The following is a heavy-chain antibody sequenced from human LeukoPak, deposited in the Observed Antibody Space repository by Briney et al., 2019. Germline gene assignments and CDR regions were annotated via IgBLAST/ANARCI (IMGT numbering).Heavy chain of an antibody. J-gene: IGHJ5*02. D-gene: IGHD3-10*01. Sequence: SETLSLTCTVSGGSISSYYWSWIRQPAGKGLEWIGRIYTSGSTNYNPSLKSRVTMSVDTSKNQFSLKLSSVTAADTAVYYCARGGVLLWFGELYWFDPWGQGTLVTVSS. CDR1: GGSISSYY. CDR2: IYTSGST. V-gene: IGHV4-4*07. CDR3: ARGGVLLWFGELYWFDP.